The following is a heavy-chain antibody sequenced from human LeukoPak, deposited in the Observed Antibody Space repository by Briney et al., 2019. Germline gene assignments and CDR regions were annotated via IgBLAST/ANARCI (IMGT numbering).Heavy chain of an antibody. J-gene: IGHJ4*02. V-gene: IGHV3-30*02. CDR3: AKFADDYYDSSGYYDDY. D-gene: IGHD3-22*01. CDR2: IQYDGSNK. Sequence: GGSLRLSCAAYGFTFNNYGMHWVRQAPGKGLEWVAFIQYDGSNKYYADSVKGRFTISRDNSKNTLYLQMNSLRTEDTAVYYCAKFADDYYDSSGYYDDYWGQGTLVTVSS. CDR1: GFTFNNYG.